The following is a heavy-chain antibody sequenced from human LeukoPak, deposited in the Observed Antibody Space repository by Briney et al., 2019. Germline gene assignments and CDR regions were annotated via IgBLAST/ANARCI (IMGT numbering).Heavy chain of an antibody. V-gene: IGHV1-8*02. D-gene: IGHD3-3*01. CDR2: MNPNSGNT. CDR3: ARLAGDFWSGYHYYYYYGMDV. Sequence: ASVKVSCKASGGTFSSYDINWVRQATGQGLEWMGWMNPNSGNTGYEQKFQGRVTMTRNTSISTAYMELSSLRSEDTAVYYCARLAGDFWSGYHYYYYYGMDVWGQGTTVTVSS. J-gene: IGHJ6*02. CDR1: GGTFSSYD.